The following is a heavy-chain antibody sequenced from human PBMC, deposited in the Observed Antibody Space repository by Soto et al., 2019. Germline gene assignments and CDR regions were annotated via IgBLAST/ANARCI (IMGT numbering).Heavy chain of an antibody. CDR1: GFTFSSYA. CDR3: AKDYYDSSGYWRLFAS. D-gene: IGHD3-22*01. Sequence: GGSLRLSCAAAGFTFSSYAMSWVRQAPGKGLEWVSGSSGSGGSTYYADSVKGRCTVSRDNSKNPLYLQMNSLRAEDTAVYYCAKDYYDSSGYWRLFASWGHGTLVTVSS. V-gene: IGHV3-23*01. CDR2: SSGSGGST. J-gene: IGHJ4*01.